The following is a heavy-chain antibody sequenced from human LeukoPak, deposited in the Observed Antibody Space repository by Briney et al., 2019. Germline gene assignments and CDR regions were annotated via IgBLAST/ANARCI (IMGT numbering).Heavy chain of an antibody. CDR3: ARGVLVDSYYFDY. CDR1: GYSISSGYY. V-gene: IGHV4-38-2*02. J-gene: IGHJ4*02. D-gene: IGHD3-9*01. CDR2: IYHSGST. Sequence: SETLSLTCSVSGYSISSGYYWGWIRQPPGKGLEWIGSIYHSGSTYYNPSLKSRVTISVDTSKNQFSLKLSSVTAADTAVYYCARGVLVDSYYFDYWGQGTLVTVSS.